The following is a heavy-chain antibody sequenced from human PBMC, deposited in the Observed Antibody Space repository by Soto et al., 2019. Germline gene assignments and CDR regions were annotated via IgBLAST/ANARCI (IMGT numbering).Heavy chain of an antibody. V-gene: IGHV3-7*01. CDR1: GFAFSIYW. CDR2: IKEDGSKK. D-gene: IGHD1-20*01. Sequence: PGGALRLSCAASGFAFSIYWMMWVRQAPGKGLEWVANIKEDGSKKYHVDSVKGRFTISRDNAKNSLYLQLNSLRAEDTAIYYCVRENNGGPEFWGQGTMVTVS. J-gene: IGHJ3*01. CDR3: VRENNGGPEF.